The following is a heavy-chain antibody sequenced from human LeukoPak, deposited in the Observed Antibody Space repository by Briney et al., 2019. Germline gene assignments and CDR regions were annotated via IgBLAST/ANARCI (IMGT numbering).Heavy chain of an antibody. CDR3: ARGGLVRGSIDSLIAFDF. Sequence: SQTLSLTCAISGDSVSSSGVAWNWIRQSPSRGLEWLGRIYYRSTWYSDFLTSRITISPDTYKNQFSLHLDSVTPEDTAVYYCARGGLVRGSIDSLIAFDFWGQGTVVTVSS. D-gene: IGHD3-10*01. CDR2: IYYRSTWYS. J-gene: IGHJ3*01. CDR1: GDSVSSSGVA. V-gene: IGHV6-1*01.